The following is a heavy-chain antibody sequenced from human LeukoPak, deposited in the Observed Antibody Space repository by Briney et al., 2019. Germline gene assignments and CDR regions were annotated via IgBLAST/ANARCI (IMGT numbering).Heavy chain of an antibody. D-gene: IGHD2-15*01. V-gene: IGHV3-74*01. Sequence: GGSLRLSCAASGFTFSSYWMHWVHQAPGKGLVWVSRINSDGSSTSYADSVKGRFTISRDNAKNTLYLQMNSLRAEDTAVYYCAREGGQGFFMDVWGKGTTVTVSS. CDR1: GFTFSSYW. J-gene: IGHJ6*03. CDR3: AREGGQGFFMDV. CDR2: INSDGSST.